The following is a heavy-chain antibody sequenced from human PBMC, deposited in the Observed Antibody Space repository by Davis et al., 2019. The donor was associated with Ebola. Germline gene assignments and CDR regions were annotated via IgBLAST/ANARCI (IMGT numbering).Heavy chain of an antibody. D-gene: IGHD1-26*01. CDR2: IFHSGTT. V-gene: IGHV4-38-2*02. CDR3: ARASDFDY. CDR1: GYSISSGYY. J-gene: IGHJ4*02. Sequence: MPSETLSLTCTVSGYSISSGYYWGWIRQPPGKGLEWIGSIFHSGTTYYNPSLESRVTISVDTSKNQFSLELSSVTAADTAVYYCARASDFDYWGQGTLVTVSS.